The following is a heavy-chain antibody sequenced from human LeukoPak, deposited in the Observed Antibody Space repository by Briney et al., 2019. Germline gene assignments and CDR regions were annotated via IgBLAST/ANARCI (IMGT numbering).Heavy chain of an antibody. J-gene: IGHJ5*02. D-gene: IGHD5-18*01. Sequence: GGSLRLSCAASGFTFSSYGMSWVRQAPGKGLEWVSAISGSGGSTYYADSVKGRFTISRDNSKNTLYLQMNSLRAEDTAVYYCAKDHVIDVGYSYGENWFDPWGQGTLVTVSS. V-gene: IGHV3-23*01. CDR1: GFTFSSYG. CDR2: ISGSGGST. CDR3: AKDHVIDVGYSYGENWFDP.